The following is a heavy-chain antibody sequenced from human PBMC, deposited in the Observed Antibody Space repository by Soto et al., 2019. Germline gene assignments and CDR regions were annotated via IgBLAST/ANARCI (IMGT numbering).Heavy chain of an antibody. CDR3: ARGLYGSGSTVGFDI. Sequence: QVQLQESGPGLVKPSQTLSLTCTVSGGSISSGNYSWSWIRQHPGTGLEWIGYIFCSGIIYYNPSLKSRVTLSVDTSNNHFSLKLKSVTAAETDVYYCARGLYGSGSTVGFDIWGQGTMVTVSS. J-gene: IGHJ3*02. CDR2: IFCSGII. D-gene: IGHD3-10*01. CDR1: GGSISSGNYS. V-gene: IGHV4-31*03.